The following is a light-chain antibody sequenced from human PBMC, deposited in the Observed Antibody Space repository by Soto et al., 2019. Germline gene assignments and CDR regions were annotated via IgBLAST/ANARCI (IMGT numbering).Light chain of an antibody. CDR3: QKYYTAPWT. V-gene: IGKV3-20*01. CDR1: EGVASNY. CDR2: GAS. Sequence: EIVLTQSPGTLSLSPGETATLCCSATEGVASNYLAWYQQKPGQAPRLLIYGASSRATGIPDRFSGSGSGTDFTLTISSLQPEDVGTYYCQKYYTAPWTFGQGTKVDIK. J-gene: IGKJ1*01.